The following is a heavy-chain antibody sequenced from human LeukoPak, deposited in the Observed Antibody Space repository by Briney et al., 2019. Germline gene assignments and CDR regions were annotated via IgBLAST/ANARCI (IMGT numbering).Heavy chain of an antibody. CDR3: ARVVVVVVARRYNWFDP. Sequence: SETLSLTCAVYGGSFSGYYWSWIRQPPGKGLEWIGEINHSGSTNYKPSPKSRVTISVDTSKNQFSLKLSSVTAADTAVYYCARVVVVVVARRYNWFDPWGQGTLVTVSS. CDR2: INHSGST. CDR1: GGSFSGYY. V-gene: IGHV4-34*01. D-gene: IGHD2-15*01. J-gene: IGHJ5*02.